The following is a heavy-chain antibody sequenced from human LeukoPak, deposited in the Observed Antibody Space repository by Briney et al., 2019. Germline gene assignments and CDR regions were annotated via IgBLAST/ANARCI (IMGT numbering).Heavy chain of an antibody. J-gene: IGHJ4*02. CDR1: GYSISSRYY. Sequence: PSETLSLTCTVSGYSISSRYYWGWIRQPPGKGLEWIGSLSHSGSTYYNPSLKSRVTISVDTSKNQFSLNLRAVTAADTAVYYCARGVGATNEGNYYFDYWGQGTLVTVSS. CDR2: LSHSGST. CDR3: ARGVGATNEGNYYFDY. V-gene: IGHV4-38-2*02. D-gene: IGHD1-26*01.